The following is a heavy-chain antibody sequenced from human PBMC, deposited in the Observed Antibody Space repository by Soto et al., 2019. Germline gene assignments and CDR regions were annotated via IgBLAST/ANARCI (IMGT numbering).Heavy chain of an antibody. Sequence: QVQLVQSGAEVKKPGASVKVSCKASGYTFTSYYMHWVRQAPVQGLEWMGTINPSGGSTSYAQKFQGRVTITRDTSTSTVYMELSSLRSEDTAVYSCARSWDTAMAIYCMDVWGQGTTVTVSS. J-gene: IGHJ6*02. CDR1: GYTFTSYY. CDR3: ARSWDTAMAIYCMDV. D-gene: IGHD5-18*01. CDR2: INPSGGST. V-gene: IGHV1-46*01.